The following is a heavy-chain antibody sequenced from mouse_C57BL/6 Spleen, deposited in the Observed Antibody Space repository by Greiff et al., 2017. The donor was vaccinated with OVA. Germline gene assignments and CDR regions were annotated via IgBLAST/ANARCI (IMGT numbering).Heavy chain of an antibody. J-gene: IGHJ3*01. D-gene: IGHD4-1*01. CDR1: GYTFTDYY. V-gene: IGHV1-26*01. CDR2: INPNNGGT. CDR3: AREITGTRAY. Sequence: EVQLQQSGPELVKPGASVKISCKASGYTFTDYYMNWVKQSHGKSLEWIGAINPNNGGTSYNQKFKGKATLTVDKSSSTAYMELRSLTSEDSAVYYCAREITGTRAYWGQGTLVTVSA.